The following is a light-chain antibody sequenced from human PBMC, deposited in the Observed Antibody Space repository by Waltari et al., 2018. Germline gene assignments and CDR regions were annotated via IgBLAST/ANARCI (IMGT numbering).Light chain of an antibody. V-gene: IGKV4-1*01. J-gene: IGKJ2*01. CDR2: WAS. Sequence: DIVMTPSPDSLAVSLGERATTNCKSSQTILYNSNNKNYLAWYQQNPGQPPKLLIYWASTRESGVPDRFSGSGSGTDFTLTVSSLQAEDVAVYYCQQYYSTPYTFGQGTKLEI. CDR1: QTILYNSNNKNY. CDR3: QQYYSTPYT.